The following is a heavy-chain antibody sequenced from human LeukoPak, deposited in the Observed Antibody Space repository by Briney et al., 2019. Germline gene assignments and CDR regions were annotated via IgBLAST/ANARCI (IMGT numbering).Heavy chain of an antibody. Sequence: SETLSLTCTVSGGSISSCYWSWTRQPPGKGLEWIGYIYYSGSTNYNPSLKSRVTISVDTSKNQFSLKLNSVTAADTAVYYCASQEWIQLWYAPVDYWGQGTLVTVSS. D-gene: IGHD5-18*01. CDR2: IYYSGST. J-gene: IGHJ4*02. V-gene: IGHV4-59*01. CDR3: ASQEWIQLWYAPVDY. CDR1: GGSISSCY.